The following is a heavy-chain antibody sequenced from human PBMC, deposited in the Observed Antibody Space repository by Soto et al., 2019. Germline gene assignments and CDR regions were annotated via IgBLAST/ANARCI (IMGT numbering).Heavy chain of an antibody. CDR1: GYTFSQYG. Sequence: QVQLVQSGDEVKKPGASVKVSCKASGYTFSQYGITWVRQAPGQGLEWMAWISVDNGDTNYAQKFQGRATMTTDTATTTGYMEFSLLTSANTTSYCSATLRCQVKDY. CDR3: ATLRCQVKDY. CDR2: ISVDNGDT. J-gene: IGHJ4*01. V-gene: IGHV1-18*01. D-gene: IGHD2-15*01.